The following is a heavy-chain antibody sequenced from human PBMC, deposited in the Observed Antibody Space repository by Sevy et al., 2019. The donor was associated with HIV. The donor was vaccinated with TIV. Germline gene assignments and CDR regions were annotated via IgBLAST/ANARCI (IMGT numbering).Heavy chain of an antibody. Sequence: GGSLRLSCAASAFSLSNYYMTWVRQAPGKGLEWVANIKQGGNEQFYLESVKGRFTISRDDSKNSVYLQMTCLRAEDTAVYYCAREGVIYDDDGRDFDDAFDIWGHGTMVTVSS. V-gene: IGHV3-7*01. D-gene: IGHD2-21*01. CDR3: AREGVIYDDDGRDFDDAFDI. CDR2: IKQGGNEQ. J-gene: IGHJ3*02. CDR1: AFSLSNYY.